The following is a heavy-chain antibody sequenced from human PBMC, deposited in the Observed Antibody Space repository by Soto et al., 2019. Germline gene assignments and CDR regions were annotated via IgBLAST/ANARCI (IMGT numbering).Heavy chain of an antibody. D-gene: IGHD3-10*01. V-gene: IGHV3-23*01. CDR3: AKVLGCAVYYDSWTKVTIDI. Sequence: EVQLLESGGGLVQPGGSLRLSCAASGFTCSSYAMSWVRQAPGKGLEWVSAISGSGGSTYDADSVKGRFTISRVNAKNTPYLHLHRLRAEDTAEYYCAKVLGCAVYYDSWTKVTIDIWGQGTIVTVSS. CDR2: ISGSGGST. CDR1: GFTCSSYA. J-gene: IGHJ3*02.